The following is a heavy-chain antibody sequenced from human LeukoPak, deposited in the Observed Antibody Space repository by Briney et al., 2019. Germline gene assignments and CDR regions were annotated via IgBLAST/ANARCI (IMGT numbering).Heavy chain of an antibody. V-gene: IGHV3-74*01. Sequence: GGSLRLSCAVSGLTFSNFWMHWVRHAPGKGLVWVSGIDSDGSTTRYADSVRGRFTISRDNAKNTLYLQMNSLRVEDTAVYHCAGGNAMDVWGQGTTVTVSS. D-gene: IGHD1-26*01. CDR2: IDSDGSTT. CDR3: AGGNAMDV. J-gene: IGHJ6*02. CDR1: GLTFSNFW.